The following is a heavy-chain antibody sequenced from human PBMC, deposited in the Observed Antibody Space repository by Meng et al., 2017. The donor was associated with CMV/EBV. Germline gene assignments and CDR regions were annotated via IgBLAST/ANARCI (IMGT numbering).Heavy chain of an antibody. D-gene: IGHD2-2*01. CDR2: IYYSGST. Sequence: SETLSLTCTVSGGSLSSSSYYWGWIRQPPGKGLEWIGSIYYSGSTYYNPSLKSRVTISVDTSKNQFSLKLSSVTAADTAVYYCARDYVPAASTDAFDIWGQGTMVTVSS. J-gene: IGHJ3*02. V-gene: IGHV4-39*07. CDR3: ARDYVPAASTDAFDI. CDR1: GGSLSSSSYY.